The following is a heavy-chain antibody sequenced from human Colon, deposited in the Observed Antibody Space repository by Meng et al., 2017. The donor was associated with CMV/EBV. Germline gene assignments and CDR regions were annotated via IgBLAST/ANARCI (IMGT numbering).Heavy chain of an antibody. D-gene: IGHD2/OR15-2a*01. V-gene: IGHV3-21*01. CDR3: TRTFRYYFDF. CDR2: ISTSSTYI. CDR1: GFTFSSYS. Sequence: GGSLRLSCAASGFTFSSYSMNWVRQAPGKGLEWVASISTSSTYIYYAESLRGRFTISRDNAKNLLHLHISSLSAEDTAVYYCTRTFRYYFDFWGQGTLVTVSS. J-gene: IGHJ4*02.